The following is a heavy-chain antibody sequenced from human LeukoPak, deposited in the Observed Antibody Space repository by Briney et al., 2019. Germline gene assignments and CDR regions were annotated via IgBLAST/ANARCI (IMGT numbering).Heavy chain of an antibody. CDR2: IIPIFGTA. CDR1: GGTFSSYA. D-gene: IGHD3-10*01. Sequence: SVKVSCKASGGTFSSYAISWVRQAPGQGLEWMGGIIPIFGTANYAQKFQGRVTITADESTSTAYMELSSLRSEDTAVYYCARGQYYYGSGSGYYYGMDVWAKGPRSPSPQ. V-gene: IGHV1-69*13. CDR3: ARGQYYYGSGSGYYYGMDV. J-gene: IGHJ6*04.